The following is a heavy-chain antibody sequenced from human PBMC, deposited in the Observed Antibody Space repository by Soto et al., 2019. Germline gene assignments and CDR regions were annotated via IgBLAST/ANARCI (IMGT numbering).Heavy chain of an antibody. CDR2: VIPILGTT. J-gene: IGHJ6*02. D-gene: IGHD1-1*01. Sequence: VQLVQSGAEVKKPGSSVKVSCKASGGSFRTYAISWVRHAPGQGLEWMGGVIPILGTTNNAQKFQGRVTITADESTGTAYMELASLRSEDTAMYYCARHAGTYYYNDMDVWGQGTTVSVSS. CDR1: GGSFRTYA. CDR3: ARHAGTYYYNDMDV. V-gene: IGHV1-69*12.